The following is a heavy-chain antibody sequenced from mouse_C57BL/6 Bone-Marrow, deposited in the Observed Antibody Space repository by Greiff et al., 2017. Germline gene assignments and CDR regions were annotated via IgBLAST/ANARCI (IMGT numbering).Heavy chain of an antibody. D-gene: IGHD1-1*01. J-gene: IGHJ1*03. Sequence: QVQLKQPGAELVMPGASVQLSCKASGYTFTSSWLHWLKQRPGQGLEWIGEIDPSDSYTNYNHKFKGKSTLTVDKSSSTAYMQLSSLTSEDSAVYYCARPYYDGRGGYFDVWGTGTTGTGSS. CDR3: ARPYYDGRGGYFDV. V-gene: IGHV1-69*01. CDR2: IDPSDSYT. CDR1: GYTFTSSW.